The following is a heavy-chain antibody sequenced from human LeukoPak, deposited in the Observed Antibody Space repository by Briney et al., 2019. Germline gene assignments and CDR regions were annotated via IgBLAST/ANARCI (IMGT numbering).Heavy chain of an antibody. CDR2: TGRHGDT. D-gene: IGHD5-12*01. J-gene: IGHJ3*02. CDR3: ARVSLSTSGYDDALEI. V-gene: IGHV3-13*04. CDR1: GFTLSNYD. Sequence: PGGSLRLSCAASGFTLSNYDMHWVRHPTGKGLEWVSATGRHGDTYYAASVKGRFTISREYAKNSLYLQMNSLRVGDTAVYYCARVSLSTSGYDDALEIWGQGTVVTVSS.